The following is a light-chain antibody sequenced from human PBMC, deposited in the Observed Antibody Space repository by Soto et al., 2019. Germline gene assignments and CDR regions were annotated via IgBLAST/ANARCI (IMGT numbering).Light chain of an antibody. V-gene: IGLV2-14*01. CDR2: DVS. CDR1: SSDVGGYNY. Sequence: QSVLTQPASVSGSPGQSITIPCTGTSSDVGGYNYVSWYQQHPGKAPKLMIYDVSNRPSGVSNRFSGSKSGNTASLTISGLQAEDEADYYCSSYTSSSTPLYVFGPESKAT. J-gene: IGLJ1*01. CDR3: SSYTSSSTPLYV.